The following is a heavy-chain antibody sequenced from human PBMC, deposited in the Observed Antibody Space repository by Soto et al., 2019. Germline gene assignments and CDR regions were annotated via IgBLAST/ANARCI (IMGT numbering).Heavy chain of an antibody. CDR3: ARGRYGDY. CDR2: ISAHNGNT. Sequence: QVRLVQSGAEVKKPGASVKVSCKGSGYTFTSYGITWVRQAPGQGLEWMGWISAHNGNTNYAQKLQGRVTVTRDTSTSTAYMELRSLRYEDTAVYYCARGRYGDYWGQGALVTVSS. J-gene: IGHJ4*02. D-gene: IGHD1-1*01. V-gene: IGHV1-18*01. CDR1: GYTFTSYG.